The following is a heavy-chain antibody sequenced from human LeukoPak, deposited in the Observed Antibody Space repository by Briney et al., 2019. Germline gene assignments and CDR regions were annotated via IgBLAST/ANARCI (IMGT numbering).Heavy chain of an antibody. CDR2: ISGSGGST. CDR1: GFTFSSYT. CDR3: ANHYGILTHIDY. Sequence: GGSLRLSCAASGFTFSSYTMHWIRQAPGKGLEWVSAISGSGGSTYYADSVKGRFTISRDNSKNTLHLQMNSLRAEDTAVYHCANHYGILTHIDYWGQGTLVTVSS. J-gene: IGHJ4*02. D-gene: IGHD3-9*01. V-gene: IGHV3-23*01.